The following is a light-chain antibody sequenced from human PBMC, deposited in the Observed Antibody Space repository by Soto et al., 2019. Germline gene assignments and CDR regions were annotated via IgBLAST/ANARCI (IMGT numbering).Light chain of an antibody. Sequence: ILLTQSPATLSLSPGGRTTLSCRASQSVSSYLAWYQQKPGQAPRLLIFDASNRATGIPARFSGSGSGTDFTLTISSLEPEDFAVYYCQQRSNWPLTFGGGTKVDIK. CDR3: QQRSNWPLT. J-gene: IGKJ4*01. V-gene: IGKV3-11*01. CDR2: DAS. CDR1: QSVSSY.